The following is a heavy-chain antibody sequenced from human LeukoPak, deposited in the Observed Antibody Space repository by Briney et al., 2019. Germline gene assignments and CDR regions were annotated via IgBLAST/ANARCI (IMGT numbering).Heavy chain of an antibody. CDR2: IIPIFGTA. V-gene: IGHV1-69*05. D-gene: IGHD2-15*01. Sequence: ASVKVSCKASGGTFSSYAISWVRQAPGQGLEWMGGIIPIFGTANYAQKFQGRVTITTDKSTSTAYMELSSLRSEDTAVYYCAVQGRYCSGGSCYYFDYWGQGALVTVSS. CDR1: GGTFSSYA. CDR3: AVQGRYCSGGSCYYFDY. J-gene: IGHJ4*02.